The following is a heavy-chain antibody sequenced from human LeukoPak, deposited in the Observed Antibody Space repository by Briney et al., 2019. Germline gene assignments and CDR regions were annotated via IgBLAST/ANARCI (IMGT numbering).Heavy chain of an antibody. Sequence: GASVKVSCKASGYTLTGYYMHWVRQAPGQGLEWMGWMNPNSGGTKYAQKFQGRVTMTWDTSISTAYMELSRLRSDDTAMYYCARDKLGLGELSLYDQWGQGTLATVFS. V-gene: IGHV1-2*02. CDR3: ARDKLGLGELSLYDQ. CDR1: GYTLTGYY. D-gene: IGHD3-16*02. J-gene: IGHJ5*02. CDR2: MNPNSGGT.